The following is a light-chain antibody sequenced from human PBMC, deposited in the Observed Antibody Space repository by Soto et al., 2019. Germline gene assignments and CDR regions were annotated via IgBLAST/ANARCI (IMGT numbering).Light chain of an antibody. CDR1: QSVGSN. J-gene: IGKJ1*01. V-gene: IGKV3-15*01. Sequence: EVFMTQSPDTFSWSPGERATLSCMSSQSVGSNLAWYQQKPGQAPRLLIYGASIRATGLPARFSGSGSGTEFTLTISSLQSEDFAVYYCQHYNNWPPWTFGQGTKVDIK. CDR3: QHYNNWPPWT. CDR2: GAS.